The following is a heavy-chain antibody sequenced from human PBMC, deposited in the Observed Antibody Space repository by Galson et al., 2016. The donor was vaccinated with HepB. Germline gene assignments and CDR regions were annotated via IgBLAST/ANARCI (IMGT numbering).Heavy chain of an antibody. V-gene: IGHV3-11*01. CDR2: ISSGGSTI. D-gene: IGHD3-22*01. CDR3: ARDYYDSSAYYRYYYYGLDV. CDR1: GFTFSDSH. J-gene: IGHJ6*02. Sequence: SLRLSCAASGFTFSDSHMSWIRQAPGQGLEWLSYISSGGSTIYYADSVRGRFTISRDNAKNSLHLQMNSLRAEDTAVYYCARDYYDSSAYYRYYYYGLDVWGRGTTVTVSS.